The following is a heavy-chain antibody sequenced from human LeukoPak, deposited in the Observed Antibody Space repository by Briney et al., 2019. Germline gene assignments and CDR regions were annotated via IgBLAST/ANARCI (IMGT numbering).Heavy chain of an antibody. CDR2: INSDGSST. Sequence: GGSLRLSCAASGFTFSSYWMHWVRQAPGKGLVWVSRINSDGSSTSYADSVKGRFTISRDNAKNTLYLQMNSLRAEDTAVYYCARDSGDGYNGDAFDIWGQGTMVTVSS. J-gene: IGHJ3*02. V-gene: IGHV3-74*01. CDR3: ARDSGDGYNGDAFDI. D-gene: IGHD5-24*01. CDR1: GFTFSSYW.